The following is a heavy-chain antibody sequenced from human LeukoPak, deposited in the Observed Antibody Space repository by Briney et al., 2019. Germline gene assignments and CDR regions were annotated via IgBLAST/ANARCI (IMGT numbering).Heavy chain of an antibody. J-gene: IGHJ6*02. V-gene: IGHV3-74*01. CDR2: IDANGGGT. CDR1: GFTLSGYW. CDR3: TRVQAGRSGLMDV. D-gene: IGHD2-8*02. Sequence: GGSLRLSCAASGFTLSGYWMHWVRQVPGKGLVWVSRIDANGGGTTYADSVKGRSAISRDNAKNTLYLQMSSLRIEDTAVYYCTRVQAGRSGLMDVWGRGTTVTVSS.